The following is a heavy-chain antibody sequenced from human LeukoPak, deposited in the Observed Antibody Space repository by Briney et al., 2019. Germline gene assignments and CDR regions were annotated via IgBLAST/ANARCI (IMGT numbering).Heavy chain of an antibody. V-gene: IGHV4-61*02. Sequence: SETLSLTCTVSGGSNSSGSYYWSWIRQPAGKGLEWIGRIYTSGSTNYNPSLKSRVTISVDTSKNQFSLKLSSVTAADTAVYYCASRELLTGGDYWGQGTLVTVSS. CDR2: IYTSGST. CDR1: GGSNSSGSYY. CDR3: ASRELLTGGDY. D-gene: IGHD1-26*01. J-gene: IGHJ4*02.